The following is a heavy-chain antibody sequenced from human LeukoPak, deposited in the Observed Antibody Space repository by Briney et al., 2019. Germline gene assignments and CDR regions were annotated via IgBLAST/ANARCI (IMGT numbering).Heavy chain of an antibody. CDR1: GYSFTSYW. V-gene: IGHV5-51*01. CDR2: IYPGDSDT. Sequence: GESLKISCKGSGYSFTSYWIGWVRQMPGKGLEWMGIIYPGDSDTRYSPSFQGQVTISADKSISTAYLPWSSLKASDTAMYYCASLVAAAGNTRPDWFAPGGRGTLVTVS. J-gene: IGHJ5*02. D-gene: IGHD6-13*01. CDR3: ASLVAAAGNTRPDWFAP.